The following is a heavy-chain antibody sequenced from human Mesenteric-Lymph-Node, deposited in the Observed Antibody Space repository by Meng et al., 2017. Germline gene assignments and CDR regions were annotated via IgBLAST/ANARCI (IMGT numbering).Heavy chain of an antibody. CDR3: ARGGGGYSVDH. CDR1: GASFSDYY. CDR2: INHSRFT. J-gene: IGHJ4*02. V-gene: IGHV4-34*01. D-gene: IGHD2-15*01. Sequence: QVQLQQWSAGLLKPSETLSLTCAVYGASFSDYYWSWIRQPPGKGLEWIGEINHSRFTEYNPSLKSRVTISVDTSKKQFSLNMRSVTAADTAVYYCARGGGGYSVDHWGQGTLVTVSS.